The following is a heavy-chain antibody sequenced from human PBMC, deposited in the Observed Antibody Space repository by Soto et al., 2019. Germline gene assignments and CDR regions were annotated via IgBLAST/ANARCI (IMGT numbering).Heavy chain of an antibody. D-gene: IGHD3-3*01. V-gene: IGHV1-69*01. CDR3: ARGGTRFGVAAYSSSEIAV. J-gene: IGHJ6*04. Sequence: QVQLVQSGAEVKKPGSSVKVSCRASGGTFSNYAISWVRQAPGQGLEWMGGSVPAFGTPNYAQNLQGRITITADDSTTTVYMDLSSLRSEVTPVHYCARGGTRFGVAAYSSSEIAVWGKGIKVTVSS. CDR2: SVPAFGTP. CDR1: GGTFSNYA.